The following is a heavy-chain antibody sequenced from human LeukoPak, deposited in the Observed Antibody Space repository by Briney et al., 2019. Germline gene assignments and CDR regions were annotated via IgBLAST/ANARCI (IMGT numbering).Heavy chain of an antibody. CDR2: ISGSGGST. CDR3: AKDPDSGSYGGNYFDY. J-gene: IGHJ4*02. CDR1: GFTFSSYA. D-gene: IGHD1-26*01. Sequence: SGGSLRLSCAASGFTFSSYAMSWVRQAPGKGLEWVSAISGSGGSTYYADSVKGRFTISRDNSKNTLYLQMNSLRAEDTAVYYCAKDPDSGSYGGNYFDYWGQGTLVTVSS. V-gene: IGHV3-23*01.